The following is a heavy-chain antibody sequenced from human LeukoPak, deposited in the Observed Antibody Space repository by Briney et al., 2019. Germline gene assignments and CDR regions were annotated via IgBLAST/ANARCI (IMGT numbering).Heavy chain of an antibody. CDR2: ISDSGGKT. CDR1: GFTFSTLSNYG. V-gene: IGHV3-23*01. CDR3: AKHGSGRYFDY. J-gene: IGHJ4*02. Sequence: PGRSLRLSCAASGFTFSTLSNYGMSWVRQAPGKGLEWVSAISDSGGKTYYADSMKGRFTISRDNSKNTLYLQMNSLRAEDTAVYYCAKHGSGRYFDYWGQGTLVTVSS. D-gene: IGHD6-19*01.